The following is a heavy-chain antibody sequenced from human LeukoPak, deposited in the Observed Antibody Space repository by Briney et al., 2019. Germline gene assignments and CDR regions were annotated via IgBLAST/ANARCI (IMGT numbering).Heavy chain of an antibody. CDR1: GYSFTTYW. V-gene: IGHV5-51*01. Sequence: HGESLKISCKASGYSFTTYWIGWVRQMPGKGLEWMGIIYPGDSDTRYSPSFQGQVTISADRSISTAYLQWSSLKAPDTAMYYCARFALSSSLDYWGQGTLVTVSP. D-gene: IGHD6-13*01. CDR2: IYPGDSDT. J-gene: IGHJ4*02. CDR3: ARFALSSSLDY.